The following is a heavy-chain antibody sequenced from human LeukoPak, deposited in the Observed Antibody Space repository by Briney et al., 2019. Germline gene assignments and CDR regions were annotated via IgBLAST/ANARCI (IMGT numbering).Heavy chain of an antibody. D-gene: IGHD3-9*01. Sequence: GASLRLSCAASGFTFSNYAMSWVRQAPGKGLECVSAVSGRDTSTYCADSVEGRFTISRDNSKNTLYLQMNSLRAEDTAIYYCAKWGDYDVLTGYYDSDYWGQGTLVTVSS. CDR2: VSGRDTST. V-gene: IGHV3-23*01. J-gene: IGHJ4*02. CDR3: AKWGDYDVLTGYYDSDY. CDR1: GFTFSNYA.